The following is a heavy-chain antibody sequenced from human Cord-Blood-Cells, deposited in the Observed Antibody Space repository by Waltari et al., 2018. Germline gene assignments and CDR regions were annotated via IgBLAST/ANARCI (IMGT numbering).Heavy chain of an antibody. CDR1: GGSFSGYY. CDR3: ARGHSSSWYAY. J-gene: IGHJ4*02. Sequence: QVQLQQWGAGLLKPSETLSLTCAVYGGSFSGYYWSWIRQPPGKGLEWIGEINHSGSTNSNPSLKSRVTISVDTSKNQFSLKLSSVTAADTAVYYCARGHSSSWYAYWGQGTLVTVSS. D-gene: IGHD6-13*01. V-gene: IGHV4-34*01. CDR2: INHSGST.